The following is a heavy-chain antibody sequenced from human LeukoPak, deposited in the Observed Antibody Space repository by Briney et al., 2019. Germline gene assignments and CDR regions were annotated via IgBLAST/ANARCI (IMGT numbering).Heavy chain of an antibody. V-gene: IGHV3-74*01. CDR3: ARAPSEIGGYYPEYFRH. CDR2: IKSDGKT. J-gene: IGHJ1*01. Sequence: AGGSLRLSCAASGFTFSIYWMHWVRQPPGKWLVLVSRIKSDGKTNYADSVKGRFTISRDNAKNTVSLQMNSLRAEDTGVYYCARAPSEIGGYYPEYFRHWGQGTLVTVSS. CDR1: GFTFSIYW. D-gene: IGHD3-22*01.